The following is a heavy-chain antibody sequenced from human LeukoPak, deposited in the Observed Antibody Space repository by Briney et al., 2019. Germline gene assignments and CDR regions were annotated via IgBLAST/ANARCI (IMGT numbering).Heavy chain of an antibody. Sequence: PGGSLRLSCAASGFTFSNYIMDWVRQAPGKGLERVSSINGSSNYIYYADSVKGRFTISRDNAKNSLYLQMNSLRAEDTAVYYCARAGGLTYYYDSSGYSENYFDYWGQGTLVTVSS. CDR1: GFTFSNYI. V-gene: IGHV3-21*01. J-gene: IGHJ4*02. CDR2: INGSSNYI. D-gene: IGHD3-22*01. CDR3: ARAGGLTYYYDSSGYSENYFDY.